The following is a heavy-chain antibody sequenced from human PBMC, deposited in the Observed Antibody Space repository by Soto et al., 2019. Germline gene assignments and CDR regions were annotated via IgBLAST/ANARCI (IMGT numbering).Heavy chain of an antibody. J-gene: IGHJ4*02. V-gene: IGHV4-34*01. D-gene: IGHD5-12*01. CDR3: ARGQEGIVATH. Sequence: QVQLQQWGAGLLKPSETLSLTCAVNGGSLTGYYWSWFRQPPGKGLEWIGEIKDGGVTNYSPSLKSRVTMTADTSKNQFSLKLNSVTAADTAVYYCARGQEGIVATHWDQGTLVTVSS. CDR1: GGSLTGYY. CDR2: IKDGGVT.